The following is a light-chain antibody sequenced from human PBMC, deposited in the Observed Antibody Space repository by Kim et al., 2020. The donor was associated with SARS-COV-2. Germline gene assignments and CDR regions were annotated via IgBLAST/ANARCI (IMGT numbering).Light chain of an antibody. V-gene: IGKV3-15*01. Sequence: EILVTQSPATLSVSPGERATLSCRASQSVTTNLAWYQQKPGQAPRLLIYGASTRATGIPARFSGSGSGTEFTLTISSLQSEDFAVYYCQQYNNWLSLTFGGGTKVDIK. CDR3: QQYNNWLSLT. CDR1: QSVTTN. J-gene: IGKJ4*01. CDR2: GAS.